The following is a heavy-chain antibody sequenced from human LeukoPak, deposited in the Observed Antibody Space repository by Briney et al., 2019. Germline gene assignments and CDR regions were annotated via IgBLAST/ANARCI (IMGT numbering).Heavy chain of an antibody. D-gene: IGHD2-2*01. CDR1: GFTFSSYS. Sequence: SGGSLRLSCAASGFTFSSYSMNWVRQAPGKGLEWLSYISSTSSPIYYADSVKGRFTMSRDNAKKSLYLQMSSLRAEDTAVYYCARCQLLTQPLDYWGQGTLVTVSS. V-gene: IGHV3-48*04. J-gene: IGHJ4*02. CDR3: ARCQLLTQPLDY. CDR2: ISSTSSPI.